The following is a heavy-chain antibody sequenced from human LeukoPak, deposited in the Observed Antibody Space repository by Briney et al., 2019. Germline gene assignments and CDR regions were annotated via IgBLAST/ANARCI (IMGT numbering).Heavy chain of an antibody. V-gene: IGHV3-30*18. CDR1: GFTFSSYG. CDR2: ISYDGSNK. Sequence: GGSLRLSCAASGFTFSSYGMHWVRQAPGKGLEWVAVISYDGSNKYYADSVKGRFTVSRDNSKNTLYLQMNSLRAEDTAEYYCAKDRITMIVAGYFDYWGQGTLVTVSS. D-gene: IGHD3-22*01. CDR3: AKDRITMIVAGYFDY. J-gene: IGHJ4*02.